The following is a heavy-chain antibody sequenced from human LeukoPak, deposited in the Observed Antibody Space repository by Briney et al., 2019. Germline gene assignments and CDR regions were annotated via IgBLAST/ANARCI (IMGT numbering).Heavy chain of an antibody. D-gene: IGHD3-16*02. CDR3: AKTLLASFYFDY. CDR2: ISGSGDST. Sequence: GGSLRLSCAASGFTFSNYAMNWVRQAPGKGLEWVSAISGSGDSTYYADSVKGRFTISRDNSKNTLYLQMKSLRAEDTALYYCAKTLLASFYFDYWGQGTLVTVSS. J-gene: IGHJ4*02. CDR1: GFTFSNYA. V-gene: IGHV3-23*01.